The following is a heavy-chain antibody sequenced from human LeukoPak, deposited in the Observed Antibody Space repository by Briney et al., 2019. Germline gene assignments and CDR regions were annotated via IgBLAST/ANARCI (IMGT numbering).Heavy chain of an antibody. J-gene: IGHJ6*02. CDR3: AKAGRPCSSTSCYDYYYYGMDV. CDR1: GFTFSSYA. V-gene: IGHV3-23*01. CDR2: ISGSGGST. D-gene: IGHD2-2*01. Sequence: GGSLRLSCAASGFTFSSYAMSWVRQAPGKGLEWVSAISGSGGSTYYADSVEGRFTISRDNSKNTLYLQMNSLRAEDTAVYYCAKAGRPCSSTSCYDYYYYGMDVWGQGTTVTVSS.